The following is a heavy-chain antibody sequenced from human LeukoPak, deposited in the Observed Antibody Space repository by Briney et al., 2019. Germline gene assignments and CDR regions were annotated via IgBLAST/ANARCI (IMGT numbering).Heavy chain of an antibody. V-gene: IGHV5-51*01. CDR2: IYPGDSDT. J-gene: IGHJ4*02. Sequence: GESLKISCKGSGYSFTSYWIGWVRQMLGKGLEWMGIIYPGDSDTRYSPSFQGQVTISADNSISTAYLQWSSLKASDTAMYYCARHKVPYDSSAEHYFGYWGQGTLLTVSS. D-gene: IGHD3-22*01. CDR3: ARHKVPYDSSAEHYFGY. CDR1: GYSFTSYW.